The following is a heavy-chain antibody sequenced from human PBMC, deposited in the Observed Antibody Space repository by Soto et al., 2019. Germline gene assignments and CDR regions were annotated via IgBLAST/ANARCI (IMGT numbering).Heavy chain of an antibody. CDR1: GFTFSSYG. CDR3: AKAHCSSTSCYYYYYGMDV. V-gene: IGHV3-30*18. Sequence: GGSLRLSCAASGFTFSSYGMHWVRQAPGKGLEWVAVISYDGSNKYYADSVKGRFTISRDNSKNTLYLQMNSLRAEDTAVYYCAKAHCSSTSCYYYYYGMDVWGQGTTVTVSS. CDR2: ISYDGSNK. J-gene: IGHJ6*02. D-gene: IGHD2-2*01.